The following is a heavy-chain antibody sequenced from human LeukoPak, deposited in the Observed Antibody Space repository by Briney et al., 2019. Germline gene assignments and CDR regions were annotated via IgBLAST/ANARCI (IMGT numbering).Heavy chain of an antibody. CDR3: AREVGATRGLDP. Sequence: PGGSLRLSCAAPGFTLSNNYISWVRPAPGKGLEWFSIIYSSGNTYYADAVKGRFTISRDTSKNTLYLQMNSLRAEDTAFYSCAREVGATRGLDPWGQGPLVTVSS. J-gene: IGHJ5*02. CDR1: GFTLSNNY. D-gene: IGHD1-26*01. V-gene: IGHV3-53*01. CDR2: IYSSGNT.